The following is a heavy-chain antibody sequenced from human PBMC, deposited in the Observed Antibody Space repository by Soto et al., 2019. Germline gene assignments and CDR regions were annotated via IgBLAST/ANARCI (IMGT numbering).Heavy chain of an antibody. Sequence: QVQLVESGGGVVQPGRSLRLSCAASGFTFSSYGMHWVRQAPGKGLEWVAGIWYDGSNKYYADSVKGRFTISRDNSKNTLYLQMNSLRAEDTAVYYCARDRSRRLVLSHAFDIWGQGTMVTVSS. V-gene: IGHV3-33*01. CDR1: GFTFSSYG. J-gene: IGHJ3*02. D-gene: IGHD6-19*01. CDR3: ARDRSRRLVLSHAFDI. CDR2: IWYDGSNK.